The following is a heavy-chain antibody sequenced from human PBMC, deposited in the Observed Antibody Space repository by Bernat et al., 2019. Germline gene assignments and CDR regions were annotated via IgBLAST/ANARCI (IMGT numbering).Heavy chain of an antibody. J-gene: IGHJ4*02. CDR2: IYSGGST. V-gene: IGHV3-53*02. CDR1: GFTVSSNY. D-gene: IGHD6-19*01. Sequence: EVQLVETGGGLIQPGGSLRLSCAASGFTVSSNYMSWVRQAPGKGLEWVSVIYSGGSTYYADSVKGRFTISRDNSKNTLYLQMNSLRAEDTAVYYCAKDAVAGTGGGPNFDYWGQGTLVTVSS. CDR3: AKDAVAGTGGGPNFDY.